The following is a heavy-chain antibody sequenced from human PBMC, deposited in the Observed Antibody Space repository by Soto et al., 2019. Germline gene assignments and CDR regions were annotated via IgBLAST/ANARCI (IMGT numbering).Heavy chain of an antibody. V-gene: IGHV4-30-4*01. D-gene: IGHD3-16*01. Sequence: PSETLSLTCTVSGGSISSGDYYWSWIRQPPGKGLEWIGYIYYSGSTYYNPSLKSRVTISVDTSKNQFSLKLSSVTAADTAVYYCARAAGDFAGVYFDYWGQGTLVTVSS. J-gene: IGHJ4*02. CDR2: IYYSGST. CDR1: GGSISSGDYY. CDR3: ARAAGDFAGVYFDY.